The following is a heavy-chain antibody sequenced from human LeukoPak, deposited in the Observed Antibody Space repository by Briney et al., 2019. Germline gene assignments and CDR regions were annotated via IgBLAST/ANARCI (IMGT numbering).Heavy chain of an antibody. CDR2: ISSSSSYI. CDR1: GFTFSSYS. Sequence: PRGALRLSCAASGFTFSSYSMNWVRPAPRKGLEWVSSISSSSSYIYYADSVKGRFTISRDNAKNSLYLQMNSLRAEDTAVYYCARVGTPHPLDYWGQGTLVTVSS. D-gene: IGHD1-1*01. V-gene: IGHV3-21*01. CDR3: ARVGTPHPLDY. J-gene: IGHJ4*02.